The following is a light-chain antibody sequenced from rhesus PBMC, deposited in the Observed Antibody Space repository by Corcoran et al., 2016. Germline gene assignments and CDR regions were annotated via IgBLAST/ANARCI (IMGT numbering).Light chain of an antibody. CDR3: QQYNNSPLT. CDR1: QDINNY. CDR2: YAS. J-gene: IGKJ4*01. V-gene: IGKV1-66*01. Sequence: DIQMTQSPSSLSASVGDRVTITCRASQDINNYLSWYQQKPGKAPKPLIYYASNLETGVPSRFSGSRCGKDYTLTIRSLQPEDIATYYCQQYNNSPLTFGGGTKVEI.